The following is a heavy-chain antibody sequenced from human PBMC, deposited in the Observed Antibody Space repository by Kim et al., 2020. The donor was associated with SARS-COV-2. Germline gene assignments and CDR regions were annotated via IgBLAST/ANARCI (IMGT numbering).Heavy chain of an antibody. V-gene: IGHV1-3*01. CDR1: GYTFTSYA. CDR3: ARAGHFDWSEDYYYYYGMDV. J-gene: IGHJ6*02. CDR2: INAGNGNT. D-gene: IGHD3-9*01. Sequence: ASVKVSCKASGYTFTSYAMHWVRQAPGQRLEWMGWINAGNGNTKYSQKFQGRVTITRDTSASTAYMELSSLRSEDTAVYYCARAGHFDWSEDYYYYYGMDVWGQGTTVTVSS.